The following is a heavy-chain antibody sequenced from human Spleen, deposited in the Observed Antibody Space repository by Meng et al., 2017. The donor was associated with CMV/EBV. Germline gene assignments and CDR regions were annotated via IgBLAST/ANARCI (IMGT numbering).Heavy chain of an antibody. V-gene: IGHV1-8*01. CDR1: GCTFTIYD. CDR2: MNPNSGNT. J-gene: IGHJ5*02. Sequence: SGCTFTIYDISWVRQATGQGLEWMGWMNPNSGNTGYAQKFQGRVTMTRNTSISTAYMELSSLRSEDTAVYYCARGLRTVTTSDWFDPWGQGTLVTVSS. D-gene: IGHD4-11*01. CDR3: ARGLRTVTTSDWFDP.